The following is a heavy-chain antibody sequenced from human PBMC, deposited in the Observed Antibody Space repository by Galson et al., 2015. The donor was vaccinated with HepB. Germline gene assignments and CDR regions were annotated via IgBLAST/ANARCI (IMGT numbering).Heavy chain of an antibody. V-gene: IGHV3-30*09. Sequence: SLRLSCAASGFTFSRHAMHWMRQAPGKGLEWVAVISSDGSNEYYADSVKGRFAIFRDNSKNTLYLQFNSLRAEDTAIYYCARGDRAAASFSFIDFWGQRTLVTVSS. CDR2: ISSDGSNE. J-gene: IGHJ4*02. CDR1: GFTFSRHA. CDR3: ARGDRAAASFSFIDF. D-gene: IGHD6-25*01.